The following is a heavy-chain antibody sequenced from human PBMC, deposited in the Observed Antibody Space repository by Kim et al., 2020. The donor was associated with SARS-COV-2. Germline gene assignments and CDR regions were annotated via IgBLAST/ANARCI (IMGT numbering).Heavy chain of an antibody. CDR2: IKSKTDGGTT. D-gene: IGHD6-13*01. Sequence: GGSLRLFCAASGFTFSNAWMSWVRQAPGKGLEWVGRIKSKTDGGTTDYAAPVKGRFTISRDDSKNTLYLQMNSLKTEDTAVYYCTTFGLRQQLYSLFDYWGQGTLVTVSS. CDR1: GFTFSNAW. CDR3: TTFGLRQQLYSLFDY. V-gene: IGHV3-15*01. J-gene: IGHJ4*02.